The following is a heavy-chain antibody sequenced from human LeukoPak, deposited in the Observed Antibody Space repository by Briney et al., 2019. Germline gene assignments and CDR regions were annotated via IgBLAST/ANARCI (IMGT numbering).Heavy chain of an antibody. CDR2: IKSKTDGGTT. J-gene: IGHJ4*02. CDR3: TTGPVVVPAADDY. D-gene: IGHD2-2*01. CDR1: GFTFSNAW. V-gene: IGHV3-15*01. Sequence: GGSLRLSCAASGFTFSNAWMSWVRQAPGKGLEWVGRIKSKTDGGTTDYAAPVKGRFTISRDDSKNTLYLQMNSLKTEDTAVYYCTTGPVVVPAADDYWGQGTLVTVSS.